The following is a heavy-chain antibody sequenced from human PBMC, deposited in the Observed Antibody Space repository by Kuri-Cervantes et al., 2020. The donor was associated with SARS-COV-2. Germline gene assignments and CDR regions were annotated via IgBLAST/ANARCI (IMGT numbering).Heavy chain of an antibody. D-gene: IGHD6-13*01. J-gene: IGHJ4*02. CDR1: GFTFSSYA. V-gene: IGHV3-23*01. CDR2: ISGSGGST. CDR3: AEDRAAALK. Sequence: GESLKISCAASGFTFSSYAMSWVRQAPGKGLEWVSAISGSGGSTYYADSVKGRFTISRDNSKNTLYLQMNSLRAEDTAVYYCAEDRAAALKWGQETLVTVSS.